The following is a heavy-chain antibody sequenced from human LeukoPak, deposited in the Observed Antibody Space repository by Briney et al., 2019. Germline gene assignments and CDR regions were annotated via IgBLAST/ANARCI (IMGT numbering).Heavy chain of an antibody. CDR2: ISAYNGNT. CDR1: GYTFTSYG. J-gene: IGHJ4*02. CDR3: ARNLGIYDSSTHDDY. Sequence: GASVKVSCKASGYTFTSYGISWVRQAPGQGLEWMGWISAYNGNTNYAQKLQGRVTMTTDTSTSTAYMELRSLRSDDTAVYYCARNLGIYDSSTHDDYWGQGTLVTVSS. D-gene: IGHD2-2*01. V-gene: IGHV1-18*01.